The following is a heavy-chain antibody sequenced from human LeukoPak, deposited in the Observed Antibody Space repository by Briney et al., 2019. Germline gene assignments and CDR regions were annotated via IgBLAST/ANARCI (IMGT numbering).Heavy chain of an antibody. J-gene: IGHJ4*02. D-gene: IGHD3-10*01. CDR2: INPNSGGT. Sequence: GASVKVSCKASGYTFTDYYMHWVRQAPGQGLEWMGRINPNSGGTNYAQKFQGRVTMTRDTSISTAYMDLSSLRSDDTAVYYCARTMYGSGTHWGQGTLVTVSS. CDR3: ARTMYGSGTH. V-gene: IGHV1-2*06. CDR1: GYTFTDYY.